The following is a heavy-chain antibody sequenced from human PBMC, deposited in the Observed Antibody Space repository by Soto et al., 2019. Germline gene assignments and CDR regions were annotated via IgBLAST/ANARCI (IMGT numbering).Heavy chain of an antibody. V-gene: IGHV1-46*01. J-gene: IGHJ6*02. Sequence: ASVKVSCKASGYTFTSYYMHWVRQAPGQGLEWMGIINPSGGSTSYAQKFQGRVTMTRDTSTSTVYMELSSLRSEDTAVYYCASTVVPAPGGYYYYGMDVWGQGTTVTVS. CDR2: INPSGGST. CDR3: ASTVVPAPGGYYYYGMDV. CDR1: GYTFTSYY. D-gene: IGHD2-2*01.